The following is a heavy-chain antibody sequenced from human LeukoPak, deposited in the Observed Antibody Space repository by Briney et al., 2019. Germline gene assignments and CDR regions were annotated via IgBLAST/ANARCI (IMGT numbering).Heavy chain of an antibody. Sequence: SQTPSLTCAISGDSVSSNSSACNWIRQSPSRGLEWLGRTYYRSKWYNDYAVSVKSRITINPDTSKNQFSLQLTSVTPEDTAVYYCARGGQGDGYSADEAFDFWGQGTMVTVS. V-gene: IGHV6-1*01. CDR2: TYYRSKWYN. CDR3: ARGGQGDGYSADEAFDF. CDR1: GDSVSSNSSA. J-gene: IGHJ3*01. D-gene: IGHD5-24*01.